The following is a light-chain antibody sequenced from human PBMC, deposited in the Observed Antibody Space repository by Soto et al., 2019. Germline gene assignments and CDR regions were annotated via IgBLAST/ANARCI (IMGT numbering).Light chain of an antibody. V-gene: IGKV3-11*01. CDR1: QIFRGL. CDR2: DAY. J-gene: IGKJ5*01. Sequence: EFFFTHSPVTLSLSPGERSTLSFMASQIFRGLLAWYQQKPGQAPRLLIYDAYNRATGIPPRFSGSGSGTDFTLTISSLEPEDSAVYYCQQRHMWPITFGQGTRLDIK. CDR3: QQRHMWPIT.